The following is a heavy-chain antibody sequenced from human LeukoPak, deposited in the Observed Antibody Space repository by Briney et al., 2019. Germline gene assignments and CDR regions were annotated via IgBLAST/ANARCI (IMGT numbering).Heavy chain of an antibody. CDR3: ARDANYDILTGYPMDWFDP. V-gene: IGHV4-34*04. CDR1: GGSFSGYY. J-gene: IGHJ5*02. D-gene: IGHD3-9*01. CDR2: INHNGDT. Sequence: SETLSLTCAVYGGSFSGYYWSWIRQPPGMGLEWIGEINHNGDTHDSPSLKSRATISVDTSKNQFSLSLSSLTAADTAVYYCARDANYDILTGYPMDWFDPWGQGTLVTVSS.